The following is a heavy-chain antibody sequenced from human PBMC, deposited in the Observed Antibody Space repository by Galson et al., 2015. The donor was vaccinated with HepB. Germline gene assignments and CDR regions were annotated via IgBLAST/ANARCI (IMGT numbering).Heavy chain of an antibody. CDR3: VRAGGGSGISRAFDI. V-gene: IGHV3-74*03. D-gene: IGHD3-10*01. CDR2: VNSDGSST. CDR1: GFTFSTYW. Sequence: SLRLSCAASGFTFSTYWMHWVRQAPGKGLVWVSRVNSDGSSTKYADSVEGRITISSDNAKNTLYLQMNSLRAEDTAMYFCVRAGGGSGISRAFDIWGQGTMVTVSS. J-gene: IGHJ3*02.